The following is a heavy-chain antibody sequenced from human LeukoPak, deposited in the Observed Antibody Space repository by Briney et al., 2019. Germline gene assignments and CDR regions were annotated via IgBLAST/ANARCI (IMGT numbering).Heavy chain of an antibody. V-gene: IGHV4-61*08. CDR3: ARGPGVAYYYGMDV. CDR2: IYYSGST. J-gene: IGHJ6*02. CDR1: GGSISSGGYY. Sequence: SETLSLTCTVSGGSISSGGYYWSWIRQHPGKGLEWIGYIYYSGSTYYNPSLKSRVTISVDTSKNQFSLKLSSVTAADTAVYYCARGPGVAYYYGMDVWGQGTTVTVSS. D-gene: IGHD3-3*01.